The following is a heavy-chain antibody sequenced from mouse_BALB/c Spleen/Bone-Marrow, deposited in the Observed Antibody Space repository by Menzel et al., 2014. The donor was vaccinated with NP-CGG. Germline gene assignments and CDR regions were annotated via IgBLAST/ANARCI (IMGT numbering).Heavy chain of an antibody. Sequence: DVKLVESGGGLVQPGGSLRLSCATSGFTFTDYYMSWVRQPPGKALEWLGFIRNKANGYTTEYSASVKGRFTISRDNSQSILYLQMNTLRDEDSATYYCAREEKVRIYWYFDVWGAGTTVTGSS. J-gene: IGHJ1*01. CDR3: AREEKVRIYWYFDV. V-gene: IGHV7-3*02. D-gene: IGHD2-14*01. CDR1: GFTFTDYY. CDR2: IRNKANGYTT.